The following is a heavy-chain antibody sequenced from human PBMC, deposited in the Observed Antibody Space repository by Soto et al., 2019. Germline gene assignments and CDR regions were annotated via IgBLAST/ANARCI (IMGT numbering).Heavy chain of an antibody. J-gene: IGHJ4*02. CDR1: GGAIRNSIYY. CDR3: ARHRIAVAGPLDY. D-gene: IGHD6-19*01. CDR2: IYYDGSV. V-gene: IGHV4-39*01. Sequence: PSETLSLTGTVSGGAIRNSIYYWGWIRQPPGKGLEWIGTIYYDGSVAYSPSPKSRVTLSVDTSRNHFSVKINSVTAADTAVYFCARHRIAVAGPLDYWGQGTLVTVSS.